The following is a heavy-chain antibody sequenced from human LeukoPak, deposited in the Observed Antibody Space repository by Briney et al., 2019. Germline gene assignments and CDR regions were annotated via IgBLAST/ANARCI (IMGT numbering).Heavy chain of an antibody. Sequence: PSETLSLTCTVSGGSISSSSYYWGWIRQPPGKGLEWIGSIYYSGSTYYNPSLKSRVTISVDTSKNQFSLKLSSVTAADTAVYYCARGPNVVVITTGWFDPWGQGTLVTVSS. V-gene: IGHV4-39*07. J-gene: IGHJ5*02. D-gene: IGHD3-22*01. CDR2: IYYSGST. CDR3: ARGPNVVVITTGWFDP. CDR1: GGSISSSSYY.